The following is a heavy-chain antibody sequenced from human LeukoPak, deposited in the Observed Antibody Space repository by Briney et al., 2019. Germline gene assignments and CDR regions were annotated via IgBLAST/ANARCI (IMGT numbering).Heavy chain of an antibody. J-gene: IGHJ4*02. CDR2: IIPIFGTA. V-gene: IGHV1-69*05. CDR1: GGTFSSYA. Sequence: GASVKVSCKASGGTFSSYAISWVRQAPGQGLEWMGGIIPIFGTANYAQKFQGRVTITTDESTSTAYMELSSLRSDDTAVYYCAREYSSQYYYGSEPFDYWGQGTLVTVSS. CDR3: AREYSSQYYYGSEPFDY. D-gene: IGHD3-10*01.